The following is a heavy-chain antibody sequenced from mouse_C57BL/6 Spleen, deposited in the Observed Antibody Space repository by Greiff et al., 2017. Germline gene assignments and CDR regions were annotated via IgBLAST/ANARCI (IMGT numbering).Heavy chain of an antibody. D-gene: IGHD1-1*01. J-gene: IGHJ4*01. Sequence: QVQLQQPGAELVKPGASVKMSCKASGYTFTSYWITWVKQRPGQGLEWIGDIYPGSGSTNYNEKFKSKATPTVDTSSSTAYMQLSSLTSEDSAVYYCARSRYYGSSYEYAMDYWGQGTSVTVSS. CDR1: GYTFTSYW. CDR2: IYPGSGST. V-gene: IGHV1-55*01. CDR3: ARSRYYGSSYEYAMDY.